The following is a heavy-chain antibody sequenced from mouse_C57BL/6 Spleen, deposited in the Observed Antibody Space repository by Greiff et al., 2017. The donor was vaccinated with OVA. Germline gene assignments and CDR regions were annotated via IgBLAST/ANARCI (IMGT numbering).Heavy chain of an antibody. Sequence: EVHLVESGGGLVQPGGSLKLSCAASGFTFSDYYMYWVRQTPEKRLEWVAYISNGGGSTYYPDTVKGRFTISRDNAKNTLYLQMSRLKSEDTAMYYCAGPSLYAMDYWGQGTSVTVSS. V-gene: IGHV5-12*01. CDR3: AGPSLYAMDY. CDR1: GFTFSDYY. J-gene: IGHJ4*01. CDR2: ISNGGGST.